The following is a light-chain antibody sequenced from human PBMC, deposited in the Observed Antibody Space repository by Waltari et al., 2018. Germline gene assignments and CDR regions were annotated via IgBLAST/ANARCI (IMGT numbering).Light chain of an antibody. CDR3: QQYETWPLNT. V-gene: IGKV3-15*01. CDR1: QSVSIN. J-gene: IGKJ2*01. Sequence: EIVLTQFPASLSVSPGERATLSCRASQSVSINLAWYQQKPGQSPRLLISRAVSRATGVPARFSGGGSETDFSLTISSLQSEDFAVYYCQQYETWPLNTFGQGTILEIK. CDR2: RAV.